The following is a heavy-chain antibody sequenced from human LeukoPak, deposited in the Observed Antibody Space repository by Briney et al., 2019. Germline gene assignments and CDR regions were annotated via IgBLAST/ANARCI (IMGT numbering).Heavy chain of an antibody. D-gene: IGHD3-10*01. Sequence: PGGSLRLSCAASGFTFSSYAMSWVRQAPGKGLEWVSYISSSSSTIYYADSVKGRFTISRDNAKNSLYLQMNSLRAEDTAVYYCARALSGSRAEYFQHWGQGTLVTVSS. J-gene: IGHJ1*01. V-gene: IGHV3-48*01. CDR2: ISSSSSTI. CDR3: ARALSGSRAEYFQH. CDR1: GFTFSSYA.